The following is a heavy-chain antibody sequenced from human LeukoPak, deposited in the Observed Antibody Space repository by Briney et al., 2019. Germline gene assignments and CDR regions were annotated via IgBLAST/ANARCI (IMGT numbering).Heavy chain of an antibody. V-gene: IGHV3-15*01. CDR2: IKSKTDGGTT. Sequence: PGGSLGLSCAASGFTFSSYSMTWVRQAPGKGLEWVGRIKSKTDGGTTDYAAPVKGRFTISRDDSKNTLYLQMNSLKTEDTAVYYCTTDRGVTTIIGYWGQGTLVTVSS. CDR1: GFTFSSYS. J-gene: IGHJ4*02. CDR3: TTDRGVTTIIGY. D-gene: IGHD5-12*01.